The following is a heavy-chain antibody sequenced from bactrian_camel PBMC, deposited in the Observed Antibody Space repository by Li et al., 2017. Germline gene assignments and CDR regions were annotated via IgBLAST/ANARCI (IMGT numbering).Heavy chain of an antibody. D-gene: IGHD1*01. J-gene: IGHJ4*01. CDR3: AATSQPFRLLDRLPPRSEYQY. V-gene: IGHV3S57*01. CDR1: GDTISRYC. Sequence: HVQLVESGGGAVQVGGSLRLSCVASGDTISRYCMGWFRQIPDKAREGVAGIESDGSTSYADSVKGRFTISQDSAKNILYLQMNNLSPEDSAMYFCAATSQPFRLLDRLPPRSEYQYWGQGTQVTVS. CDR2: IESDGST.